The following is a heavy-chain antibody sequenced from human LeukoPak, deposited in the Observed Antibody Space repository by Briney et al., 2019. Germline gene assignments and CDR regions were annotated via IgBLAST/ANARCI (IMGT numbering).Heavy chain of an antibody. Sequence: PGGSLRLSCAASGFSFRNYAMASVRQAPGEGLEWVSAISGSGANTYFADSVKGRFTLSRDNSKNTLYLQMNSLRGQSTAVYFCWKHFGPDYWGQGTLVTVSS. CDR2: ISGSGANT. V-gene: IGHV3-23*01. D-gene: IGHD3-10*01. J-gene: IGHJ4*02. CDR3: WKHFGPDY. CDR1: GFSFRNYA.